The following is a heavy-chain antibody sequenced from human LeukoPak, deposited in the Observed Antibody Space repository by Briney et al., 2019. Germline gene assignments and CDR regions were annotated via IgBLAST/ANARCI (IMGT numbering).Heavy chain of an antibody. CDR3: AKGRYGDYGYYGMDV. CDR1: GFTFSIYA. Sequence: GGSLRLSCAASGFTFSIYAMSWVRQAPGKGLEWVSAISASDSRPYYADSVKGRFTISRDNAKNSLYLQMNSLRAEDTALYYCAKGRYGDYGYYGMDVWGQGTTVTVSS. J-gene: IGHJ6*02. CDR2: ISASDSRP. D-gene: IGHD4-17*01. V-gene: IGHV3-23*01.